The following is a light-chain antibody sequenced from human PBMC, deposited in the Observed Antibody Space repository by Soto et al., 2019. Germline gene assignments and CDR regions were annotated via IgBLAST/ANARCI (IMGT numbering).Light chain of an antibody. J-gene: IGKJ5*01. CDR2: DAS. CDR3: QQYDNLPIT. Sequence: DIQMTQSPSSLSASLGDRVTITCQASQAITKYLNWYQQKPGKAPKLLIFDASNLETGVTSRFSGSGSGTDFTFSISSLQPEDIATYYCQQYDNLPITFGQGTRLEI. V-gene: IGKV1-33*01. CDR1: QAITKY.